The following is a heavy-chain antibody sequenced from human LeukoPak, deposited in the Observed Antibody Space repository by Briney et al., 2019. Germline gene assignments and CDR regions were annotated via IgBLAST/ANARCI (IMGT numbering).Heavy chain of an antibody. CDR2: ISGSGDDT. D-gene: IGHD2-8*01. CDR1: GFTFSSYV. Sequence: GGSLRLSCVASGFTFSSYVMNWVRQTPGKGLEWVSSISGSGDDTFYADSVKGRFTISRDNSQNTLYLQMNSLRAEDTAVYYCAKDMPANGYYYYMDVWGKGTTVTISS. J-gene: IGHJ6*03. CDR3: AKDMPANGYYYYMDV. V-gene: IGHV3-23*01.